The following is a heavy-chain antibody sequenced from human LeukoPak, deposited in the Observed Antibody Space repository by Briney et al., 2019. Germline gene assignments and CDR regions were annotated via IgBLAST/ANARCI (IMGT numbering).Heavy chain of an antibody. D-gene: IGHD1-26*01. CDR1: GYSISSGYY. CDR2: IHYSARI. J-gene: IGHJ5*02. CDR3: TREVRSAWASFDP. V-gene: IGHV4-38-2*02. Sequence: SETLSLTCTVSGYSISSGYYWGWIRQPPGKGLEWIGSIHYSARIYYNPSLKSRLTISPDTSKNQFSLKLTSVTAADTAVYYCTREVRSAWASFDPWGQGTLVSVSS.